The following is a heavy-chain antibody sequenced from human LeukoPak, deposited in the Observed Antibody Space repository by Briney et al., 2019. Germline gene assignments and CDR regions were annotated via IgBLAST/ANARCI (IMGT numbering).Heavy chain of an antibody. D-gene: IGHD1-26*01. J-gene: IGHJ3*02. Sequence: PSETLSLTCTVSGGSISSYYWSWIRQPPGKGLEWIGYIYTSGSTNYNPSLKSRATISVDTSKNQFSLKLSSVTAADTAVYYCARPGDSGSYLDAFDIWGQGTMVTVSS. V-gene: IGHV4-4*09. CDR2: IYTSGST. CDR1: GGSISSYY. CDR3: ARPGDSGSYLDAFDI.